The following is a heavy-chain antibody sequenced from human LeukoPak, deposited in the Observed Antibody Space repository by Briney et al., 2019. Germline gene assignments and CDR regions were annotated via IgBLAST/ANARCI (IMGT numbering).Heavy chain of an antibody. D-gene: IGHD2-15*01. CDR2: ISRSGSTK. J-gene: IGHJ6*03. CDR1: GFTFSDYY. Sequence: GGSLRLSCAASGFTFSDYYMSWIRQAPGKGLEWVSSISRSGSTKYYADSVKGRFTISRDNAKNSLFLQMNSLRAEDTAVYCARVLRYCSGGNCYSGGLGYMDVWGKGTTVTISS. CDR3: ARVLRYCSGGNCYSGGLGYMDV. V-gene: IGHV3-11*01.